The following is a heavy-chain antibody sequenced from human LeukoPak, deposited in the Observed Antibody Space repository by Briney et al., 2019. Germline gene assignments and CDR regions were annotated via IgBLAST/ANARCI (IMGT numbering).Heavy chain of an antibody. CDR3: ARTRRYSSSPLGY. CDR2: INHSGST. D-gene: IGHD6-6*01. Sequence: SQTLSLTCTVSGGSISSGSYYWSWIRQPAGKGLEWIGEINHSGSTNYNPSLKSRVTISVDTSKNQFSLKLSSVTAADTAVYYCARTRRYSSSPLGYWGQGTLVTVSS. V-gene: IGHV4-61*09. J-gene: IGHJ4*02. CDR1: GGSISSGSYY.